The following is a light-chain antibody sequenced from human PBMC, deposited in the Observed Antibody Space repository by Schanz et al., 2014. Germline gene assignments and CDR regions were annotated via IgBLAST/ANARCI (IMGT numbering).Light chain of an antibody. Sequence: QSALTQPASVSGSPGQSITISCTGTSSDVGGYNSVSWYQQHPGKAPKLMIYDVSNRPSGISNRFSGSKSGNTASLTISGLQAEDEADYYCCSYAGSYTPVVFGGGTKLTVL. CDR3: CSYAGSYTPVV. CDR2: DVS. J-gene: IGLJ2*01. V-gene: IGLV2-14*03. CDR1: SSDVGGYNS.